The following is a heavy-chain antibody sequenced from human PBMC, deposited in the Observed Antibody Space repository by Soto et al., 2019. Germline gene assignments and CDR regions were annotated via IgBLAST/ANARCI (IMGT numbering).Heavy chain of an antibody. CDR3: ATGTVGAMDY. J-gene: IGHJ4*02. V-gene: IGHV3-72*01. Sequence: GSQTLSFEAAGLTVSSHYIDCVRPAPGKGLEWVGRTRNKVDSYTTEYAASVRGRFTISRDDSKTSLYLQMNSLKTEDTALYYCATGTVGAMDYWGQGTLVTVSS. D-gene: IGHD1-26*01. CDR2: TRNKVDSYTT. CDR1: GLTVSSHY.